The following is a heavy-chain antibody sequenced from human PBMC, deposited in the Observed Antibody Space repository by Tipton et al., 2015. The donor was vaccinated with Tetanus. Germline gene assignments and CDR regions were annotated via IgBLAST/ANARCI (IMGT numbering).Heavy chain of an antibody. CDR3: ARHSSLKALNY. J-gene: IGHJ4*02. Sequence: TLSLTCGVSGGSITNYYWGWIRQPPGKGLEWIGEINQSGSTNDNPSLKSRVTISVDTSKNQFSLELSSVTAADTAVYYCARHSSLKALNYWGQGTLVTASS. V-gene: IGHV4-34*01. CDR1: GGSITNYY. D-gene: IGHD3-9*01. CDR2: INQSGST.